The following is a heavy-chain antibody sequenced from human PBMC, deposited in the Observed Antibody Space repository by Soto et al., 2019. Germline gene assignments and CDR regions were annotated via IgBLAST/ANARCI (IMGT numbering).Heavy chain of an antibody. J-gene: IGHJ4*02. CDR1: GFTFSDYY. D-gene: IGHD2-2*01. Sequence: QVQLVESGGGLVKPGGSLRLSCAASGFTFSDYYMSWIRQAPGKGLEWVSYISSSSSYTNYADSVKGRFTISRDNAKNSLYMQMNSLRAEDTAVYYCARGAPSSTRYYPLFDYWGQGTLVTVSS. CDR3: ARGAPSSTRYYPLFDY. CDR2: ISSSSSYT. V-gene: IGHV3-11*06.